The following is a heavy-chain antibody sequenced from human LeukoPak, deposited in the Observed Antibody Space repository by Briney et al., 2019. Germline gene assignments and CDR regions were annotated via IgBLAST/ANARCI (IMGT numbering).Heavy chain of an antibody. CDR3: ARQGGKVRGVTYYYYYYYYMDV. CDR2: INHSGST. V-gene: IGHV4-34*01. J-gene: IGHJ6*03. Sequence: PSETLSLTCAVYGGSFSGYYWSWIRQPPGKGLEWIGEINHSGSTNYNPSLKSRVTISVDTSKNQFSLKLSSVTAADTAVYYCARQGGKVRGVTYYYYYYYYMDVWGKGTTVTVSS. D-gene: IGHD3-10*01. CDR1: GGSFSGYY.